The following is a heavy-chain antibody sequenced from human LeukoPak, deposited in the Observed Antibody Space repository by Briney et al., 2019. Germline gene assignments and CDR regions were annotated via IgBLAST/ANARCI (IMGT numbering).Heavy chain of an antibody. J-gene: IGHJ4*02. CDR2: IYYSGST. D-gene: IGHD4-17*01. CDR1: GGSISSGDYY. Sequence: SETLSLTCTVSGGSISSGDYYWSWIRQPPGKGLEWIGYIYYSGSTYYNPSLKSRVTISVDTSKNQFSLKLSSVTAADTAVYYCARDADYGDYTIDYWGQGTLVTVSS. V-gene: IGHV4-30-4*08. CDR3: ARDADYGDYTIDY.